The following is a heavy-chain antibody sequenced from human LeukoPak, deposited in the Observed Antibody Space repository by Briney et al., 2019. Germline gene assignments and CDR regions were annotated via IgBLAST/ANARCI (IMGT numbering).Heavy chain of an antibody. J-gene: IGHJ4*02. V-gene: IGHV4-31*03. CDR2: IYYSGST. CDR3: ARGRVRNAFDY. Sequence: PSETLSLTCTVSGGSISSGGYYWSWIRQHPGKGLEWIGYIYYSGSTYYNPSLKSRVTISVDTSKNQFSLKLSSVTAADTAVYYCARGRVRNAFDYWGQGILVTVSS. CDR1: GGSISSGGYY.